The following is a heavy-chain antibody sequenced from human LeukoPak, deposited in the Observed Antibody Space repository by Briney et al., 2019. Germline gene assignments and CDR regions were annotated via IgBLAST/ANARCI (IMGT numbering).Heavy chain of an antibody. J-gene: IGHJ4*02. CDR3: ASAKVATIGPFDY. CDR1: GYSFTSYW. D-gene: IGHD5-24*01. CDR2: IYPGDSDT. V-gene: IGHV5-51*01. Sequence: GESLKIFCKASGYSFTSYWIGWVRQMPGKGLEWMGIIYPGDSDTRYSPSFQGQVTISADKSISTAYLQWSSLKASDTAMYYCASAKVATIGPFDYWGQGTLVTVSS.